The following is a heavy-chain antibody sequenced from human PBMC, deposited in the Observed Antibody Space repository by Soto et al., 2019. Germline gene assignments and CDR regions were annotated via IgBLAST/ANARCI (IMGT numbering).Heavy chain of an antibody. J-gene: IGHJ4*02. CDR2: IYWYDDK. V-gene: IGHV2-5*01. CDR3: AHSYWELPIDY. CDR1: GFSLSTSGVG. D-gene: IGHD1-26*01. Sequence: QITLKESGPTLVKPTQTLTLTCTFSGFSLSTSGVGVGWIRQPPGKALEWLALIYWYDDKRYSPSLKSRLTITKDTSKNQVVLTMTNMAPVDTATYYCAHSYWELPIDYWGQGTLVTVSS.